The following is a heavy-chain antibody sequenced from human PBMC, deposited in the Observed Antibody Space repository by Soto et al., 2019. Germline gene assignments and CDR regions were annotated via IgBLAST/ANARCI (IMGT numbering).Heavy chain of an antibody. CDR2: IYYSGST. CDR3: ARGPPYYYGSGSPYNWFDP. CDR1: GGSISSYY. V-gene: IGHV4-59*01. J-gene: IGHJ5*02. Sequence: QVQLQESGPGLVKPSETLSLTCTVSGGSISSYYWSWIRQPPGKGLEWIGYIYYSGSTNYNPSLKSRVTISVDTSKNQFSLKLSSVTAADTAVYYCARGPPYYYGSGSPYNWFDPWGQGTLVTVSS. D-gene: IGHD3-10*01.